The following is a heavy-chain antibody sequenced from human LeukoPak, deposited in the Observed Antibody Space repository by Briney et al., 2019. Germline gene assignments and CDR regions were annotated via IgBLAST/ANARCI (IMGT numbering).Heavy chain of an antibody. CDR1: GGSISTTHW. CDR2: IHHSGAN. J-gene: IGHJ4*02. V-gene: IGHV4-4*02. CDR3: ARATYCSGDSCYSGIFDY. D-gene: IGHD2-15*01. Sequence: PSETLSLTCAVSGGSISTTHWWTWVRQFPGKGLEWIGEIHHSGANNNNLSLKSHVTISVDKSKNHFALKMSSVTAADTAVYYCARATYCSGDSCYSGIFDYWGQGTLVTVSS.